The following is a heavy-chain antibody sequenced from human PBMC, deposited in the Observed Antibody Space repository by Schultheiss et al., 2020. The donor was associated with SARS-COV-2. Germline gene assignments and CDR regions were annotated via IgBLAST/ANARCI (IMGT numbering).Heavy chain of an antibody. Sequence: ASVKVSCKASGYTFTSYYMHWVRQAPGQGLEWMGIINPSGGSTSYAQKFQGRVTMTRDTSTSTVYMELSSLRAEDTAVYYCAQLVVVPAANPDTFDPWGQGTLVTVSS. CDR1: GYTFTSYY. CDR2: INPSGGST. D-gene: IGHD2-2*01. CDR3: AQLVVVPAANPDTFDP. J-gene: IGHJ5*02. V-gene: IGHV1-46*01.